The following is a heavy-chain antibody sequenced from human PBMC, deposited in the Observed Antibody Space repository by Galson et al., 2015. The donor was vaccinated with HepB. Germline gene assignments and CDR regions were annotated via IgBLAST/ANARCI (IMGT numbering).Heavy chain of an antibody. CDR1: GFTVSSNY. Sequence: SLRLSCAASGFTVSSNYMSWVRQAPGKGLEWVSVIYSGGSTYYADSVKGRFTISRDNSKNTLYLQMNSLRAEDTAVYYCARGEYSSGWYLSDYWGQGTLVTVSS. CDR3: ARGEYSSGWYLSDY. CDR2: IYSGGST. V-gene: IGHV3-53*01. D-gene: IGHD6-19*01. J-gene: IGHJ4*02.